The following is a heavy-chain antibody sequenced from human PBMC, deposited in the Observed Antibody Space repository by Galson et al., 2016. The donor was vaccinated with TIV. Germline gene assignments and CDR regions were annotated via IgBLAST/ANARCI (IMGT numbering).Heavy chain of an antibody. CDR2: IIPIFGTT. Sequence: SVKVSCKASGGPFITQAISWVRQAPGQGLEWMGGIIPIFGTTNYAQKFQGRVTITTDESTNTAYMELKSLRSEDTAVYYCARTGRRAGCYNGPLNWFGPWGQGTLLTVSS. J-gene: IGHJ5*02. CDR3: ARTGRRAGCYNGPLNWFGP. D-gene: IGHD2-2*02. CDR1: GGPFITQA. V-gene: IGHV1-69*05.